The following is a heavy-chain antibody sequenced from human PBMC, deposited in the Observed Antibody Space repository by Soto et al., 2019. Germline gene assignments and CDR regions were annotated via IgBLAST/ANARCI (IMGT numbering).Heavy chain of an antibody. Sequence: QVQLVQSGAEVKKPGASVKVSCKASGYTFTSYAMHWVRQAPGQRLEWMGWINAGNGNTKYSQKFQGRVTITRDTSASTAYMELSSLRSEDTAVYYCARRWMDYYYYGMDVWGQGTTVTVSS. CDR1: GYTFTSYA. J-gene: IGHJ6*02. CDR3: ARRWMDYYYYGMDV. CDR2: INAGNGNT. D-gene: IGHD5-12*01. V-gene: IGHV1-3*01.